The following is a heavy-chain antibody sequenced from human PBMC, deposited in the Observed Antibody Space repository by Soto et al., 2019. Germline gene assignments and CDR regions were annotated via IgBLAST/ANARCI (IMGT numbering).Heavy chain of an antibody. V-gene: IGHV4-4*02. CDR2: IYHSGST. J-gene: IGHJ5*02. CDR1: GGSISSSNW. Sequence: SETLSLTCAVSGGSISSSNWWSWVRQPPGKGLEWIGEIYHSGSTNYNPSLKSRVTISVDKSKNQFTLKLSSVTAADTAVYYCARAVQCCSSTSCRPGAFDPWGQGTLVTVSS. D-gene: IGHD2-2*01. CDR3: ARAVQCCSSTSCRPGAFDP.